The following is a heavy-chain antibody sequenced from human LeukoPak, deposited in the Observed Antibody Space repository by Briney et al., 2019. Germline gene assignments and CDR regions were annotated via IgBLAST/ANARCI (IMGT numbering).Heavy chain of an antibody. CDR1: GFTFSSHG. V-gene: IGHV3-30*18. Sequence: GRSLRLSCAASGFTFSSHGMHWVRQAPGKGLEWVAVISYDGSNKYYADSVKGRFTISRDNSKNTLYLQMNSLRAEDTAVYYCAKDPGSTVTTSDYWGQGTLVTVSS. CDR2: ISYDGSNK. CDR3: AKDPGSTVTTSDY. J-gene: IGHJ4*02. D-gene: IGHD4-17*01.